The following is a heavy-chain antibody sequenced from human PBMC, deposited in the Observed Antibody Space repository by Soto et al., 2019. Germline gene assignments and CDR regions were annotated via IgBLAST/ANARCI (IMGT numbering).Heavy chain of an antibody. Sequence: HPGGSLRLSCAASGFTFNNHGMNWVRQAPGKGLEWVAIISNDGSNKYYIESVRGRFTISRDNSKNMLFLQMNSLRVEDTAVYFCTKDGRFDSDGSLYYYYYGMDVWGQGTTVTVSS. CDR3: TKDGRFDSDGSLYYYYYGMDV. J-gene: IGHJ6*02. CDR1: GFTFNNHG. V-gene: IGHV3-30*18. CDR2: ISNDGSNK. D-gene: IGHD2-15*01.